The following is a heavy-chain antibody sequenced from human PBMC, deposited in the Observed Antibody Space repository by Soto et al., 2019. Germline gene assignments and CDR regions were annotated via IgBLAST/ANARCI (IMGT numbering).Heavy chain of an antibody. CDR2: IYNSGST. Sequence: SETLSLTCTVSGGSISNYYWTWIRQSPGKGLEWIGYIYNSGSTNYNPSLKSRVTISGDTSKNQFSLKLSSVSTADTAVYYCAKERLQDGAFDYWGQAPLVTVSS. CDR3: AKERLQDGAFDY. CDR1: GGSISNYY. D-gene: IGHD5-12*01. V-gene: IGHV4-59*01. J-gene: IGHJ4*02.